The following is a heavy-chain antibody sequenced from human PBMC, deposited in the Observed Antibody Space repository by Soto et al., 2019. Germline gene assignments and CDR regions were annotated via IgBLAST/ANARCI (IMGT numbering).Heavy chain of an antibody. CDR1: GYTFTSYG. Sequence: ASVKVSCKASGYTFTSYGISWVRQAPGQGLELMGWISAYNGNTNYAQKLQGRVTMTTDTSTSTAYMELRSLRSDDTAVYYCARDLKTYYDFWSGYRTRTTYGMDVWGQGTTVTVSS. CDR3: ARDLKTYYDFWSGYRTRTTYGMDV. J-gene: IGHJ6*02. V-gene: IGHV1-18*04. D-gene: IGHD3-3*01. CDR2: ISAYNGNT.